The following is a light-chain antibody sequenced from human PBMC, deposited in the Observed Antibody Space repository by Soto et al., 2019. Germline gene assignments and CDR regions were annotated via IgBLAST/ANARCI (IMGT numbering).Light chain of an antibody. CDR3: QQYNSYSQT. J-gene: IGKJ2*01. CDR2: DAS. V-gene: IGKV1-5*01. Sequence: DIQMTQSPSTLSASVGDRVTITCRASQSISSWLAWYQQKPGKAPKLLIYDASSLDSGVPSRFSGSGAGTEFTLTLSGLQPDDFATYSCQQYNSYSQTLGQGTKLEIK. CDR1: QSISSW.